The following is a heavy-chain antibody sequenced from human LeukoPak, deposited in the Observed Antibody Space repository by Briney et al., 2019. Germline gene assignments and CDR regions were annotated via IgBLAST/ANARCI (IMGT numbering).Heavy chain of an antibody. CDR1: GYTFTNYW. Sequence: GESLKISCQGSGYTFTNYWIGWVRQMPGKGLEWMGIIYPGDSDTRYSPSCQGQVTISADKSISTAYLEWSSLKASDTAMYYCARHLRLGGSYWPFDYWGQGTLVTVSS. V-gene: IGHV5-51*01. CDR2: IYPGDSDT. D-gene: IGHD1-26*01. CDR3: ARHLRLGGSYWPFDY. J-gene: IGHJ4*02.